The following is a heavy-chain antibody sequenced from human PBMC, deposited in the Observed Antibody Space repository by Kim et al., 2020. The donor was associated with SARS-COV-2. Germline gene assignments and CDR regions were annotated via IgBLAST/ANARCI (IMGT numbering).Heavy chain of an antibody. CDR2: INSDGSST. V-gene: IGHV3-74*01. CDR3: TRDLNNYGFGNFDL. Sequence: GGSLRLSCAASGFIFNTYWMHWVRQTPGEGLVWVSRINSDGSSTNYADSVQGRFTMSRDNAKNTLYLEMNSLRAEDTAIYYCTRDLNNYGFGNFDLWGQGILVAVAS. D-gene: IGHD5-18*01. J-gene: IGHJ4*02. CDR1: GFIFNTYW.